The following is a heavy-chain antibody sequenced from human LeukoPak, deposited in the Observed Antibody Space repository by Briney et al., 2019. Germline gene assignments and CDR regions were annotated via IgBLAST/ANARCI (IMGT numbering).Heavy chain of an antibody. V-gene: IGHV3-30*03. J-gene: IGHJ4*02. CDR2: LSFDGNDK. CDR3: ARGDGVYVY. CDR1: GFTFSSYG. Sequence: GGSLRLSCAASGFTFSSYGMHWVRQAPGKGLEWVAVLSFDGNDKYYADSVKGRFTISRDNSKNTVYLQMNSLRVEDTAVYYCARGDGVYVYWGQGTLVTVSS. D-gene: IGHD5/OR15-5a*01.